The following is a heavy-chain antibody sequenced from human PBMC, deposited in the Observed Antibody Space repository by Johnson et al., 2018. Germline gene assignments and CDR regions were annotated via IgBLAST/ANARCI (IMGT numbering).Heavy chain of an antibody. CDR1: GFTFSSYS. CDR3: ASSGYYYDSSDYYGYFQH. V-gene: IGHV3-48*01. Sequence: VQLVQSGGGVVQPGRSLRLSCAASGFTFSSYSMNWVRQAPGKGLEWVSYISSSSSTLYYADSVKGRFTISRDNAKNSLYLQMNSLRAEDTAVYYCASSGYYYDSSDYYGYFQHWGKGTLVTVSS. J-gene: IGHJ1*01. D-gene: IGHD3-22*01. CDR2: ISSSSSTL.